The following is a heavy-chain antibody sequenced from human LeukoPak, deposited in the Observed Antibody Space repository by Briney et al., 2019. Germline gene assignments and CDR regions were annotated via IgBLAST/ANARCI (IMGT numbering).Heavy chain of an antibody. CDR3: VRYNGILTDYYRFDY. CDR1: GFTFSNYA. CDR2: ISPSGGST. D-gene: IGHD3-9*01. Sequence: GGSLRLSCAASGFTFSNYAMSWVRQAPGKGLDWVSTISPSGGSTFYSGSVEGRFTISRDSPKSTLYLQMDSLRAEDTAVYYCVRYNGILTDYYRFDYWGQGTPVTVSS. V-gene: IGHV3-23*01. J-gene: IGHJ4*02.